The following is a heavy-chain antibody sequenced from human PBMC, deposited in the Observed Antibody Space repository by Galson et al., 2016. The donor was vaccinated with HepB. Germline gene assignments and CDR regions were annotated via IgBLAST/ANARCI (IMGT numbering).Heavy chain of an antibody. V-gene: IGHV3-23*01. J-gene: IGHJ4*02. CDR1: GFTFGTYA. CDR3: TSRPGPETYVVFAF. Sequence: SLRLSCAASGFTFGTYAMGWVRQAPGKGLEWVSIISGNTEITYYADPVKGRFTISRDNSKNTLYLQMNSLRAEDTALYYCTSRPGPETYVVFAFWGRGALVTVSS. D-gene: IGHD3-16*01. CDR2: ISGNTEIT.